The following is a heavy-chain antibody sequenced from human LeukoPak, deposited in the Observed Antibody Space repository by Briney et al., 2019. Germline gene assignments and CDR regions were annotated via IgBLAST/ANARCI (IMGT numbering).Heavy chain of an antibody. J-gene: IGHJ6*03. V-gene: IGHV4-39*07. CDR1: GGSISSSSYY. Sequence: SETLSLTCTVSGGSISSSSYYWGWIRQPPGKGLEWIGSIYYSGSTYYSPSLKSRVTISVDTSKNQFSLKLSSVTAADTAVYYCARCYYSNYDYYYYYMDVWGKGTTVTVSS. CDR2: IYYSGST. D-gene: IGHD4-11*01. CDR3: ARCYYSNYDYYYYYMDV.